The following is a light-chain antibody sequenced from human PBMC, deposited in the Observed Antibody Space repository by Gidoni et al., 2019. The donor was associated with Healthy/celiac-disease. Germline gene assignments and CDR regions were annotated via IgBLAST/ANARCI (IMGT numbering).Light chain of an antibody. CDR3: QQYGSSPWT. CDR2: GAS. CDR1: QSVSSSY. J-gene: IGKJ1*01. Sequence: EIVLTQSPGTLSLSPGERATLSCRASQSVSSSYLAWYQQKPGQAPRLLIYGASSRAPGIPDRFIGRGSGTDCTLTISRLEPEDFAVYYCQQYGSSPWTVGQGTKVESK. V-gene: IGKV3-20*01.